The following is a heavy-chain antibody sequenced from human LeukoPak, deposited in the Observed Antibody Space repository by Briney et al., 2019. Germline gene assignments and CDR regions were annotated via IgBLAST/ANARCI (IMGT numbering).Heavy chain of an antibody. D-gene: IGHD2-15*01. CDR2: IKQGGNEK. V-gene: IGHV3-7*01. CDR1: GFTFGAYW. CDR3: ARDRAVLVAATYSYYYYMDV. J-gene: IGHJ6*03. Sequence: GGSLRLSCAASGFTFGAYWMTWVRQAPGKGLEWVANIKQGGNEKYYVDFVKGRFAISRDNAKNSLYLDMNSLRAEDTAVYYCARDRAVLVAATYSYYYYMDVWGKGTTVTVSS.